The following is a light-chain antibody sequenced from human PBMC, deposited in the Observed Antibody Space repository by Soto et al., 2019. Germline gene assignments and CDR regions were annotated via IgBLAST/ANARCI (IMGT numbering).Light chain of an antibody. J-gene: IGLJ1*01. CDR2: EVS. V-gene: IGLV2-14*01. CDR3: SSYTTSSSYV. Sequence: QSALTQPASVSGSPGQSITMSCTGTSSDVGGYDYVSWYQHHPGEVPKLIIFEVSSRPAWISNRFSASKSGNTASLTISGLQAEDEADYYCSSYTTSSSYVFGTVKKVTV. CDR1: SSDVGGYDY.